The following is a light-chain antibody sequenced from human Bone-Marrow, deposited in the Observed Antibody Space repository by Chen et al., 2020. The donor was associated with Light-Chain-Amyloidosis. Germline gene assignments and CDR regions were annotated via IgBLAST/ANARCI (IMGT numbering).Light chain of an antibody. CDR3: SSHTSSCTTV. Sequence: QSALTQPASVSGSPGQSITISCTGTNSDVGVYNFVSWYQQHPGKAPKLMIYDVSYRPSGLSYRFSASKSGNTASLTISGLQAEDEADYYCSSHTSSCTTVFGSGTKVTVL. J-gene: IGLJ1*01. V-gene: IGLV2-14*03. CDR2: DVS. CDR1: NSDVGVYNF.